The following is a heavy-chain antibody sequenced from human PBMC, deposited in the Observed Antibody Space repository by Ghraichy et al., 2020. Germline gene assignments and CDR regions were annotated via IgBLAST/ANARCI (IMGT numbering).Heavy chain of an antibody. CDR3: ASTTITSFDY. J-gene: IGHJ4*02. CDR2: IYSGGST. D-gene: IGHD5-24*01. Sequence: GESLNISCAASGFTVSSNYMSWVRQAPGKGLEWVSVIYSGGSTYYADSVKGRFTISRDNSKNTLYLQMNSLRAEDTAVYYCASTTITSFDYWGQGTLVTVSS. V-gene: IGHV3-53*01. CDR1: GFTVSSNY.